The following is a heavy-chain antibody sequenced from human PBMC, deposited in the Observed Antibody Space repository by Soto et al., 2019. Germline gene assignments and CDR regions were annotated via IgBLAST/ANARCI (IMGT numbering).Heavy chain of an antibody. CDR1: GGTFSSYA. V-gene: IGHV1-69*06. CDR3: ARDLAYCSGGSCYSVYADYYGMDV. J-gene: IGHJ6*02. D-gene: IGHD2-15*01. Sequence: SVKVSCKASGGTFSSYAISWVRQAPGQGLEWMGGIIPIFGTANYAQKFQGRVTITADKSTSTAYMELSSLRSEDTAVYYCARDLAYCSGGSCYSVYADYYGMDVWGQGTTVTVSS. CDR2: IIPIFGTA.